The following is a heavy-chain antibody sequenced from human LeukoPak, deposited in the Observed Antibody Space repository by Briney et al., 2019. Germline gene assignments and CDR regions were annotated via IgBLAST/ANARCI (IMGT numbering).Heavy chain of an antibody. J-gene: IGHJ6*03. CDR3: AKGLRTGVGPYMGYHYYMDV. V-gene: IGHV3-23*01. Sequence: PGGSLRLSCAASGFTFSSYGITWVRQAPGKGLEWVSGISVSGDSTYYADFVKGRFTISRDNSYNTVSLQMNSLRDEDTGVYYCAKGLRTGVGPYMGYHYYMDVWGKGATVTVSS. CDR1: GFTFSSYG. D-gene: IGHD3-16*01. CDR2: ISVSGDST.